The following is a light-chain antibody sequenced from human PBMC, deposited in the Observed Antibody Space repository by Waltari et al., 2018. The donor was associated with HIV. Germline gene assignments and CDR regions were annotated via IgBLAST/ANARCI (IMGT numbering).Light chain of an antibody. CDR2: DAS. CDR3: QQRSNWPPKYT. J-gene: IGKJ2*01. Sequence: EIVLTQSPATLSLSPGESATLSCRASQSVSSYLAWYQQKPGQAPRLLIYDASNRATGIPARFSGSGSGTDFTLTISSLEPEDFAVYYCQQRSNWPPKYTFGQGTKLEIK. CDR1: QSVSSY. V-gene: IGKV3-11*01.